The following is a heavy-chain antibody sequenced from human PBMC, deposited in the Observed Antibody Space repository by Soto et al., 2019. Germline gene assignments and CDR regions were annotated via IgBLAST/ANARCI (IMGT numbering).Heavy chain of an antibody. CDR2: ISSGSDSI. D-gene: IGHD6-19*01. Sequence: GGSLRLSCAASGFIFTSYSMVWVRLAPGKGLEWVASISSGSDSIFYADSVKGRFTVSRDNAKNSPFLQMNNLRAEDTAVYFCERDRSADRFVQYLQHWGQGTQVTVYS. J-gene: IGHJ1*01. V-gene: IGHV3-21*01. CDR1: GFIFTSYS. CDR3: ERDRSADRFVQYLQH.